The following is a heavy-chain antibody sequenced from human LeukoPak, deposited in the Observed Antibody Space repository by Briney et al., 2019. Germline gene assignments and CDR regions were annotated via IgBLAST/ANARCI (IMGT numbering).Heavy chain of an antibody. CDR2: IYYSGST. D-gene: IGHD5-18*01. CDR3: ARLDSYGYWYYFDY. CDR1: GGSISSSNYF. J-gene: IGHJ4*02. V-gene: IGHV4-61*05. Sequence: SETLFLTCSVAGGSISSSNYFWGWIRQPPGKGLEWIGYIYYSGSTNYNPSLKSRVTISVDTSKNQFSLKLSSVTAADTAVYYCARLDSYGYWYYFDYWGQGTLVTVSS.